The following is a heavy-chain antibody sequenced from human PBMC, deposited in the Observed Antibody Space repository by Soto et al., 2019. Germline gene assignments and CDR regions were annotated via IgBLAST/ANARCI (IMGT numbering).Heavy chain of an antibody. CDR2: ISYDGSNK. Sequence: QVQLVESGGGVVQPGRSLRLSCAASGFTFSSYGMHWVRQAPGKGLEWVAVISYDGSNKYYADSVKGRFTISRDNSKNTLYLQMNSLRAADTAVYYCAKDGSSWGFDYWGQGTLVTVSS. D-gene: IGHD6-13*01. CDR1: GFTFSSYG. CDR3: AKDGSSWGFDY. J-gene: IGHJ4*02. V-gene: IGHV3-30*18.